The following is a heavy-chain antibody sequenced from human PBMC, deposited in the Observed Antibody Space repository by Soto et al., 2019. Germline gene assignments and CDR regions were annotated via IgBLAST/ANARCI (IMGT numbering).Heavy chain of an antibody. CDR2: ISFNGVNT. J-gene: IGHJ4*02. D-gene: IGHD3-9*01. V-gene: IGHV3-30-3*01. CDR1: GFLFSDYA. CDR3: ARDVSGFEYFDL. Sequence: GGSLRLSCAASGFLFSDYAMHWVRQTPGRGPEWLALISFNGVNTYYADSVKGRFTISRDNSKNTLYLQMSTLRAEDTAVYYCARDVSGFEYFDLWGQGTLVTVSS.